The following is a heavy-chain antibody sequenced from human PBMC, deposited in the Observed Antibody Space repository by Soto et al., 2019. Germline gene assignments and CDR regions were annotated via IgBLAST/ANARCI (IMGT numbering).Heavy chain of an antibody. J-gene: IGHJ5*02. D-gene: IGHD2-15*01. CDR2: INPNSGGT. Sequence: ASVKVSCKASGYTFTGYYMHWVRQAPGQGLEWMGWINPNSGGTNYAQKFQGWVTMTRDTSISTAYMELSRLSSGTTAWYSLPPRALVLAATPPGYNWFDPWGHGTLVTVSS. CDR1: GYTFTGYY. V-gene: IGHV1-2*04. CDR3: PPRALVLAATPPGYNWFDP.